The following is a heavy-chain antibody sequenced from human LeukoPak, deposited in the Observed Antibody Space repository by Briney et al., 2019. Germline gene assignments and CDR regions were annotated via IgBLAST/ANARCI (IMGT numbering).Heavy chain of an antibody. CDR2: IYYSGST. CDR1: GGSVSSSTYY. V-gene: IGHV4-39*01. Sequence: SETLSLTCTVSGGSVSSSTYYWGWIRQPPGKGLEWIGNIYYSGSTYYNPSLTSRVTMSVDTSNNQFSLKMHSVTAADTAVYYCARLSKGRFFDYNFDYWGQGTLVTVSS. J-gene: IGHJ4*02. CDR3: ARLSKGRFFDYNFDY. D-gene: IGHD3-9*01.